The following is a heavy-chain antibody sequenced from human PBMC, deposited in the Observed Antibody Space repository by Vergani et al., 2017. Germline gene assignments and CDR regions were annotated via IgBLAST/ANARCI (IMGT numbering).Heavy chain of an antibody. CDR1: VYTFTSYG. CDR3: ARDRSTYDDILTDYLWDYVMDV. J-gene: IGHJ6*02. CDR2: FSPYNGNT. Sequence: QVHLVQSGVEVRKPGASVKVACQASVYTFTSYGVSCVRQAPGQGLEWMGWFSPYNGNTHYARKFQGRVTMTTDTSTNTVYLELRNLRSDDTALYYCARDRSTYDDILTDYLWDYVMDVWGQGTTVTVSS. V-gene: IGHV1-18*01. D-gene: IGHD3-9*01.